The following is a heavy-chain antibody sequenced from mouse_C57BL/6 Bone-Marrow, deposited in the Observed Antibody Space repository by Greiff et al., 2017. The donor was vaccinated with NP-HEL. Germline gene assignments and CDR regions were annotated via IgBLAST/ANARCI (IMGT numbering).Heavy chain of an antibody. CDR1: GFTFSSYG. J-gene: IGHJ3*01. CDR3: ARLGDGYYPFAY. Sequence: EVQGVESGGDLVKPGGSLKLSCAASGFTFSSYGMSWVRQTPDKRLEWVATISSGGSYTYYPDSVKGRFTISRDNAKNTLYLQMSSLKSEDTAMYYCARLGDGYYPFAYWGQGTLVTVSA. D-gene: IGHD2-3*01. CDR2: ISSGGSYT. V-gene: IGHV5-6*01.